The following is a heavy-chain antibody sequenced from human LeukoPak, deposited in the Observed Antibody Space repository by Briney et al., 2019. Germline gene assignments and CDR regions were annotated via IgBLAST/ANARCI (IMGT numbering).Heavy chain of an antibody. Sequence: SETLSLTCTVSGGSISSSSYYWGWIRQPPGKGLEWIGSIYYSGSTYYNPSLKSRVTISVDTSKNQFSLKLSSVIAADTAVYYCALRQYGDYADYWGQGTLVTVSS. CDR2: IYYSGST. D-gene: IGHD4-17*01. CDR3: ALRQYGDYADY. CDR1: GGSISSSSYY. V-gene: IGHV4-39*01. J-gene: IGHJ4*02.